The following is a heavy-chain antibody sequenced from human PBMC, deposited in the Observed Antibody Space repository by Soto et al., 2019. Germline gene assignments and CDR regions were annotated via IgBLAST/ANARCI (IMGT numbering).Heavy chain of an antibody. D-gene: IGHD3-3*01. CDR1: GFTFSSYA. V-gene: IGHV3-23*01. Sequence: GGSLRLSCAASGFTFSSYAMSWVRQAPGKGLEWVSAISGSGGSTYYADSVKGRFTISRDNSKNTLYLQMNSLRAEDTAVYYCAKGGLIYDFWEGYYMDVWGKGTTVTVSS. J-gene: IGHJ6*03. CDR2: ISGSGGST. CDR3: AKGGLIYDFWEGYYMDV.